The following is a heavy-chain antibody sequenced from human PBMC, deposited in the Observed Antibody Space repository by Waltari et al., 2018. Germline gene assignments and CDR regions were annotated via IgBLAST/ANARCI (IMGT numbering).Heavy chain of an antibody. D-gene: IGHD6-19*01. CDR2: IKQDGSEK. J-gene: IGHJ3*02. Sequence: EVQLVESGGGLVQPGGSLRLSCAASGFNFRSYWISWVRQAPGKGREWVANIKQDGSEKYYVDSVKGRFTISRDNAKNSLYLQMNSLRAEDTAVYYCARVPYSSGYDAFDIWGQGTMVTVSS. CDR3: ARVPYSSGYDAFDI. V-gene: IGHV3-7*04. CDR1: GFNFRSYW.